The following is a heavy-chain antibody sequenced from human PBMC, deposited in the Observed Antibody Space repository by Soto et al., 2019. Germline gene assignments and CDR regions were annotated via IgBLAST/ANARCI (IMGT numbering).Heavy chain of an antibody. V-gene: IGHV3-33*01. CDR2: IWYDGSRT. D-gene: IGHD6-13*01. CDR3: ARDLVTSSSWAKTPDV. CDR1: GFTFSSYG. Sequence: QGQLVESGGGVVQPGRSLRLSCVASGFTFSSYGMHWVRQAPGKGLEWVAVIWYDGSRTFYADSVKGRFTISRDNSKNTLYPQMNSLGAEDTAVYYCARDLVTSSSWAKTPDVWGQGTQVTVSS. J-gene: IGHJ4*02.